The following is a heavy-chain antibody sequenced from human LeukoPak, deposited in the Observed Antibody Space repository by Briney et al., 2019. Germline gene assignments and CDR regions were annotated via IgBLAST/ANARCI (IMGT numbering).Heavy chain of an antibody. D-gene: IGHD2-2*01. CDR3: ARVRSYCSSTSCFLWGYYFDY. CDR1: GFTFSDYY. J-gene: IGHJ4*02. CDR2: ISSSGSTI. V-gene: IGHV3-11*01. Sequence: PGGSLRLSCAASGFTFSDYYMSWIRQAPGKGLEWVSYISSSGSTIYYADSVKGRFTISRDNAKNSLYLQMNSLRAEDTAVYYCARVRSYCSSTSCFLWGYYFDYWGQGTLVTVSS.